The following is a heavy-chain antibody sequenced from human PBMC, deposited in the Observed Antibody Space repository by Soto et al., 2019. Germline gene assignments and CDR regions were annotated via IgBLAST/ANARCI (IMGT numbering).Heavy chain of an antibody. V-gene: IGHV3-23*01. J-gene: IGHJ5*02. Sequence: EVQLLESGGGLVQPGGSLRLSCAASGFTFSNYGMSRVRQAPGKGLEWVSSISGGNTFYAGSVKGRFTISRDNSKNTLYLQMNSLTAEDTAVYYCAKAPSSDCNSGACSLRSWGQGTLVTVSS. CDR2: ISGGNT. CDR1: GFTFSNYG. CDR3: AKAPSSDCNSGACSLRS. D-gene: IGHD2-21*01.